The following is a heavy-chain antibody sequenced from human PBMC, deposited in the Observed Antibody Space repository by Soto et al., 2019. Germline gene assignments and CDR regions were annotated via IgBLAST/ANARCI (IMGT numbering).Heavy chain of an antibody. CDR1: GYTFTSYG. J-gene: IGHJ6*02. D-gene: IGHD5-12*01. Sequence: ASVKVSCKASGYTFTSYGISWVRQAPGQGLEWMGWISAYNGNTNYAQKLQGRVTMTTDTSTSTAYMELRSLRADDTAVYYCARDGGGYDFLDYYYGMDVWGQGTTVTVSS. CDR2: ISAYNGNT. V-gene: IGHV1-18*04. CDR3: ARDGGGYDFLDYYYGMDV.